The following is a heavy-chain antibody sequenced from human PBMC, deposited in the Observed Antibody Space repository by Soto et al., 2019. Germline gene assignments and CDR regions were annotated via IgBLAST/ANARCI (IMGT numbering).Heavy chain of an antibody. J-gene: IGHJ1*01. D-gene: IGHD2-15*01. CDR1: GYLFTAYS. CDR3: AREENCSGGTCYSEYFHR. V-gene: IGHV1-46*01. Sequence: ASVKVSCKASGYLFTAYSMPWVRLAPGQGLEGMGVVNPSGGSTKYAQNFQGRVTMTRDTSTTTIYMELSSLRSDDTAIYYCAREENCSGGTCYSEYFHRWGQGTLVTVSS. CDR2: VNPSGGST.